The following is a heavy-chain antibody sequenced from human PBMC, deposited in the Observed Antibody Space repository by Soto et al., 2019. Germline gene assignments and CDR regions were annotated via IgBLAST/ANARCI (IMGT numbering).Heavy chain of an antibody. V-gene: IGHV3-9*01. D-gene: IGHD3-16*01. CDR2: VSPTGDTV. Sequence: VQVVASGGGLVQPGRSLRLSCAVSGFRFEQYVMHWVRQAPGKGLECVSTVSPTGDTVAYADSVEGRFTVSRDNAKNSLYLQKNSLKGEDTAFYYCLKDAPNASIDDWGQGTLVTVSS. CDR1: GFRFEQYV. CDR3: LKDAPNASIDD. J-gene: IGHJ4*02.